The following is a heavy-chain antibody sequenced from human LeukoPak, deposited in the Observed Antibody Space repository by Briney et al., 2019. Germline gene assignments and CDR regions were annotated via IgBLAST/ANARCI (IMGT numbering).Heavy chain of an antibody. V-gene: IGHV3-73*01. Sequence: VGSLRLSCAASGFTFSGSAMHWVRQASGKGLEWVGRIRRKANGDATAYAASVQGRFTISRDDSKDTAYPQMNSLKTEDTAVYYCTRRLADSSGSLDYWGQGTLVTVSS. J-gene: IGHJ4*02. D-gene: IGHD3-22*01. CDR3: TRRLADSSGSLDY. CDR1: GFTFSGSA. CDR2: IRRKANGDAT.